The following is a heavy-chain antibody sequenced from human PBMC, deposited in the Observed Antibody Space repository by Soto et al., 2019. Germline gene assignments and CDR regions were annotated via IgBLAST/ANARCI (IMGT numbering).Heavy chain of an antibody. D-gene: IGHD3-22*01. V-gene: IGHV3-43*01. CDR2: ISWDGGST. Sequence: LRLSCAASGFTFDDYTMHWVRQAPGKGLEWVSLISWDGGSTYYADSVKGRFTISRDNSKNSLYLQMNSLRTEGTALYYCAKALSSGYGLGNDYWGQGTRVIGSS. CDR1: GFTFDDYT. CDR3: AKALSSGYGLGNDY. J-gene: IGHJ4*02.